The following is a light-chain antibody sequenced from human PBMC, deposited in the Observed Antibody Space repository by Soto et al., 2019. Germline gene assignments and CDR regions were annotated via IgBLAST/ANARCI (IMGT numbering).Light chain of an antibody. CDR1: QSVRSN. CDR2: GAS. CDR3: QQRSVWPIT. Sequence: DIVMTQSPATLSLSPWEGANLXWRASQSVRSNLGWYQQKPGQAPSLLIYGASTRATGIPDRFSGSGSGTEFTLTISSLQSEDFAVYYCQQRSVWPITFGQGTRLEIK. V-gene: IGKV3-15*01. J-gene: IGKJ5*01.